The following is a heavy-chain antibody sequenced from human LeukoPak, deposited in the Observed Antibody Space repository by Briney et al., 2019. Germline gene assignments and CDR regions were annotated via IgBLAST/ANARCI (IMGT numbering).Heavy chain of an antibody. CDR2: INHSGST. CDR3: ARGARRYSSSWGYYYGMDV. Sequence: SPSETLSLTCAVYGGPFSGYYWSWIRQPPGKGLEWIGEINHSGSTNYNPSLKSRVTISVDTSKNQFSLKLSSVTAADTAVYYCARGARRYSSSWGYYYGMDVWGQGTTVTVSS. D-gene: IGHD6-13*01. CDR1: GGPFSGYY. V-gene: IGHV4-34*01. J-gene: IGHJ6*02.